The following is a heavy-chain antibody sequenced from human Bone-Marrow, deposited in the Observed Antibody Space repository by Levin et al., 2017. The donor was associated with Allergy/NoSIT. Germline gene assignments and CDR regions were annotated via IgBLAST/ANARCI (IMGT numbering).Heavy chain of an antibody. J-gene: IGHJ4*02. CDR1: GGSISSYY. Sequence: SETLSLTCTVSGGSISSYYWSWIRQPPGKGLEWIGYIYYSGSTNYNPSLKSRVTISVDTSKNQFPLKLSSVTAADTAVYYCARAVGAAAGLDWGQGTLVTVSS. CDR2: IYYSGST. V-gene: IGHV4-59*01. CDR3: ARAVGAAAGLD. D-gene: IGHD6-13*01.